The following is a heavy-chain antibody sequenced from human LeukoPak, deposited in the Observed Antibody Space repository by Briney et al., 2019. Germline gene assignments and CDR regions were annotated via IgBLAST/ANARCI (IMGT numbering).Heavy chain of an antibody. CDR2: ISGSGGST. D-gene: IGHD2-21*02. Sequence: PGGSLRLSRAASGFTFSSYAMSWVRQAPGKGLEWVSAISGSGGSTYYADSVKGRFTISRDNSKNTLYLQMNSLRAEDTALYYCAKGGGDSWHGFDYWGQGTLVTVSS. CDR1: GFTFSSYA. V-gene: IGHV3-23*01. CDR3: AKGGGDSWHGFDY. J-gene: IGHJ4*02.